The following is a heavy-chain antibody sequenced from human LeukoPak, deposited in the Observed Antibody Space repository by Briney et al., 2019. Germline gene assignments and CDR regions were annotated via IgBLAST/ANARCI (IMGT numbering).Heavy chain of an antibody. CDR3: ARSVTMVRGVPLSCDY. D-gene: IGHD3-10*01. Sequence: HGESLKISCKGSGYSFTSYWIGWVRQMPGKGLEWMGIIYPGDSDTRYSPSFQGQVTISADKSISTAYLQWSSLKASDTAMYYCARSVTMVRGVPLSCDYWGQGTLVTVSS. V-gene: IGHV5-51*01. CDR1: GYSFTSYW. J-gene: IGHJ4*02. CDR2: IYPGDSDT.